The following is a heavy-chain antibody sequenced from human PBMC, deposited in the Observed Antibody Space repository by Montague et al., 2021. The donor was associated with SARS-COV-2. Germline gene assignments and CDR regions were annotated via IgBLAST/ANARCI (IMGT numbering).Heavy chain of an antibody. V-gene: IGHV4-31*03. CDR3: ATESPGYCSSTSCYGPHYGMDV. D-gene: IGHD2-2*01. CDR2: IYYSGST. CDR1: GGSISSGGYY. J-gene: IGHJ6*02. Sequence: TLSLTCTVSGGSISSGGYYWSWIRQHPGKGLEWIGYIYYSGSTYYNPSLKSRVTISVDTSKNQFSLKLSSVTAADTAVYYCATESPGYCSSTSCYGPHYGMDVWGQGTTVTVSS.